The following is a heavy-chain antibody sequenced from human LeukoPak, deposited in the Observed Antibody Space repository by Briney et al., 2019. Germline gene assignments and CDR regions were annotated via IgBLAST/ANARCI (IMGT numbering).Heavy chain of an antibody. Sequence: PSETLSLTCTVSGGSISSSSYYWGWIRQPPGKGLEWIGSIYYSGSTYYNPSLKSRVTISVDTSKNQFSLKLSSVTAADTAVYNCARVIRKDDYCDFWGQGTLVTVSS. V-gene: IGHV4-39*07. CDR3: ARVIRKDDYCDF. CDR1: GGSISSSSYY. J-gene: IGHJ4*02. CDR2: IYYSGST. D-gene: IGHD2/OR15-2a*01.